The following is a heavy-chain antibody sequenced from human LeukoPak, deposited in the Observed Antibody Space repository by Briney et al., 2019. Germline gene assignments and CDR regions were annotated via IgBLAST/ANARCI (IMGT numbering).Heavy chain of an antibody. CDR3: ARALRYCSSTSCSNWFDP. J-gene: IGHJ5*02. D-gene: IGHD2-2*01. CDR1: GGSLSSYY. CDR2: IYYSGST. V-gene: IGHV4-59*01. Sequence: SETLSLTCTVSGGSLSSYYWSWIRQPPGKGLEWIGYIYYSGSTNYNPPLKSRVTISVDTSKNQFSLKLSSVTAADTAVYYCARALRYCSSTSCSNWFDPWGQGTLVTVSS.